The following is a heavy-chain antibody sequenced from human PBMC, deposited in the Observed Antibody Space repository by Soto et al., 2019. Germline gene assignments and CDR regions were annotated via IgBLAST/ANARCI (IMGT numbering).Heavy chain of an antibody. D-gene: IGHD3-22*01. J-gene: IGHJ3*02. CDR1: GCTVSGSA. Sequence: GGSLRLSCAASGCTVSGSAVHWVRQASGKGLEWVGRIRSKTNSYATAYAASVKGRFTISRDDSKNTAYLQWSSLKAPDTAMYYCARRGFYDNSGYYGFDIWGQGTMVTVSS. V-gene: IGHV3-73*01. CDR3: ARRGFYDNSGYYGFDI. CDR2: IRSKTNSYAT.